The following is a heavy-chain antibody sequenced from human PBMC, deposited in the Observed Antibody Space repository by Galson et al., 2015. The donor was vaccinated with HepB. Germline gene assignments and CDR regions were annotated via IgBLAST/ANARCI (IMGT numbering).Heavy chain of an antibody. CDR3: ARDGCSGGSCYFGY. V-gene: IGHV3-66*01. CDR2: IYSGGST. D-gene: IGHD2-15*01. CDR1: GFTVSSNY. J-gene: IGHJ4*02. Sequence: SLRLSCAASGFTVSSNYVSWVRQAPGKGLEWVSVIYSGGSTYYADSVKGRFTISRDNSKDTLYLQMNSLRAEDTAVYYCARDGCSGGSCYFGYWGQGTLVTVSS.